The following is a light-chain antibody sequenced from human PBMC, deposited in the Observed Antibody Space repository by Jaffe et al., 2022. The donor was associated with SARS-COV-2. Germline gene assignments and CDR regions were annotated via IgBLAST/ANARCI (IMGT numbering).Light chain of an antibody. CDR3: QQRRDWPLT. CDR2: DTS. V-gene: IGKV3-11*01. CDR1: QSVRNY. Sequence: EIVLTQSPATLSLSPGERATLSCRASQSVRNYLTWYQQKPGQAPRLLIYDTSNRATGIPARFSGSGSGTDFTLTISSLEPEDFAVYYCQQRRDWPLTFGGGTKVEIK. J-gene: IGKJ4*01.